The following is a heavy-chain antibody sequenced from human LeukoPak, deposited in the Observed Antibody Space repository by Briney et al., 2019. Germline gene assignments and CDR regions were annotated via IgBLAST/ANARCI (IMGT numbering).Heavy chain of an antibody. CDR3: ARGGSYLVNDY. J-gene: IGHJ4*02. D-gene: IGHD3-16*01. CDR2: IYYSGST. V-gene: IGHV4-59*01. Sequence: SETLSLTYTVSGDSLSSNYWSWIRQPPGKGLEWIGDIYYSGSTNYNPSLKSRVTISVDTSKNQFSLKLSSVTAADTAVYYCARGGSYLVNDYWGQGTLVTVSS. CDR1: GDSLSSNY.